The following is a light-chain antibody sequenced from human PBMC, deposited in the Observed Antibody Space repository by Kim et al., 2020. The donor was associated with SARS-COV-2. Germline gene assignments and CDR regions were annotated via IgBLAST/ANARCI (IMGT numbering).Light chain of an antibody. J-gene: IGKJ1*01. Sequence: VSPGERATRSWRASQRPNSNLAGYQQKPGQAPRLLIHRASDRATGVPARFSGSASGTEFTLTISSLQSEDFGVYYCQQYSSWPRTFGQGTKVEIK. CDR3: QQYSSWPRT. V-gene: IGKV3-15*01. CDR2: RAS. CDR1: QRPNSN.